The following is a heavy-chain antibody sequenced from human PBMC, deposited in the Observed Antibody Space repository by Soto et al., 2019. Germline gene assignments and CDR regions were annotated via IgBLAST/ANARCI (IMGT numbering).Heavy chain of an antibody. D-gene: IGHD6-6*01. CDR2: IYYSGST. V-gene: IGHV4-31*03. CDR1: GGSISSDDYY. CDR3: AESSSSQGYFDY. Sequence: SETLSLTCTVSGGSISSDDYYWSWIRQHPGKGLEWIGYIYYSGSTYYNPSLKSRVTISVDTSKNQFSLKLSSVTAADTAVYYCAESSSSQGYFDYWGRGTLVTVSS. J-gene: IGHJ4*02.